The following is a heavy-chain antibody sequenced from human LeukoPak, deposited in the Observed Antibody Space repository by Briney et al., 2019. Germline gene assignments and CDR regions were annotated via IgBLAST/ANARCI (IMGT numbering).Heavy chain of an antibody. J-gene: IGHJ4*02. CDR2: IDPEDGET. D-gene: IGHD3-10*01. V-gene: IGHV1-69-2*01. CDR3: ASDRGTFDY. Sequence: ASVKVSCKVSGYMFADYHIHWVRQAPGKGLEWMGLIDPEDGETIYAEMFRGRLTITADTSTDTAYMELNSLRSEDTAVYYCASDRGTFDYWGQGTLVIVSS. CDR1: GYMFADYH.